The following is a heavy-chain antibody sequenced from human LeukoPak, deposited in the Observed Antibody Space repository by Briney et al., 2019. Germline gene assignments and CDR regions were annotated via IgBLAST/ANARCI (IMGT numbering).Heavy chain of an antibody. CDR2: VYPGDSDT. V-gene: IGHV5-51*01. Sequence: GESLKISCKGSGYSFSNYWIGWVRQMPGKGLEWMGIVYPGDSDTRYSPSFQGQVTISADKSISTAYLQWSSLKASDTAIYYCARFGYTSSGYSNFDYWGQGTLVTVSS. D-gene: IGHD3-22*01. J-gene: IGHJ4*02. CDR3: ARFGYTSSGYSNFDY. CDR1: GYSFSNYW.